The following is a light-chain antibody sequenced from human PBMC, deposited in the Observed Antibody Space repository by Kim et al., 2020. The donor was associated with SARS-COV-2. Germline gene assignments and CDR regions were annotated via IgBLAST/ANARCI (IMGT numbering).Light chain of an antibody. CDR3: QKYNGAPWT. J-gene: IGKJ1*01. V-gene: IGKV1-27*01. Sequence: ASLGDRVTIPCRASQGISSNVAWYQQKPGDVPKLLIYDASALLSGVPSRFSGSGSGTDFTLTISSLQPEDVATYYCQKYNGAPWTFGQGTKVDIK. CDR1: QGISSN. CDR2: DAS.